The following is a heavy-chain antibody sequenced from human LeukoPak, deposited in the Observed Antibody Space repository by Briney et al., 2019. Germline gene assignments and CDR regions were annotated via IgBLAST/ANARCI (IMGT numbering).Heavy chain of an antibody. D-gene: IGHD3-22*01. CDR3: ARGILRDYYDSSGFYHRGGVGY. V-gene: IGHV4-61*09. J-gene: IGHJ4*02. CDR2: IHTSGTM. Sequence: KASETLSLTCTVSGDSISSGSYYWSWIRQPAGRGLEWIGHIHTSGTMNYNASLKSRVRISVETSKNQFSLRLSSVTAADTAVYFCARGILRDYYDSSGFYHRGGVGYWGQGTLVTVSS. CDR1: GDSISSGSYY.